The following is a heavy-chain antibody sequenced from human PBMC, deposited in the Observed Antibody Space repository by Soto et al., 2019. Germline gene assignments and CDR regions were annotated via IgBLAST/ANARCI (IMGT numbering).Heavy chain of an antibody. D-gene: IGHD2-8*01. CDR1: CGSFSGYY. Sequence: SETLSLTCAVYCGSFSGYYWSWIRQPPGKGLEWIGEINHSGSTNYNPSLKSRVTISVDTSKNQFSLKLSSVTAADTAVYYCARSDKNCTNGVCYRHYYYYMDVWGKGTTVTVSS. J-gene: IGHJ6*03. CDR2: INHSGST. CDR3: ARSDKNCTNGVCYRHYYYYMDV. V-gene: IGHV4-34*01.